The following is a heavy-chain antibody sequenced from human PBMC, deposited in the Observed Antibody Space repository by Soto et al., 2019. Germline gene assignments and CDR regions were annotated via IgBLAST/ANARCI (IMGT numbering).Heavy chain of an antibody. J-gene: IGHJ3*02. Sequence: ASVKVSCKASGYTFTSYGISWVRQAPGQGLEWMGWISAYNGNTNYAQKLQGRVTMTTDTSTSTAYVELRSLRSDDTAVYYCARDWSATVTTAAFDIWGKGTMVTVSS. CDR3: ARDWSATVTTAAFDI. CDR1: GYTFTSYG. D-gene: IGHD4-17*01. V-gene: IGHV1-18*01. CDR2: ISAYNGNT.